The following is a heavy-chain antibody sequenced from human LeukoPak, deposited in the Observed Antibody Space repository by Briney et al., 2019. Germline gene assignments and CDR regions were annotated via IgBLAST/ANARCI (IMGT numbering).Heavy chain of an antibody. CDR1: GYTFSNYG. V-gene: IGHV1-18*01. CDR2: ISAYNGNI. CDR3: ARVDIVVVVAAKGQHYFDY. D-gene: IGHD2-15*01. Sequence: ASVKVSCKASGYTFSNYGISWVRQAPGQGLEWMGWISAYNGNINYAQELQGRVIMTTDTSTSTAYMGLGSLRSDDTAVYYCARVDIVVVVAAKGQHYFDYWGQGTLVTVSS. J-gene: IGHJ4*02.